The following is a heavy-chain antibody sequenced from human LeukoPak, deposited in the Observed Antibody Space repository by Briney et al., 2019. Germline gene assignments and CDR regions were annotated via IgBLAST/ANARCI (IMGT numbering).Heavy chain of an antibody. CDR1: GFTFNTNA. D-gene: IGHD2-21*01. CDR2: IGNTET. J-gene: IGHJ4*02. V-gene: IGHV3-23*01. CDR3: AKDWIQFNRVFDCFDS. Sequence: GGSLRLSCATSGFTFNTNAMSWVRQAPGKGLEWVSTIGNTETFYADSVTGRFTISRDNSKNTVYLHMNSLRVKDTAVYYCAKDWIQFNRVFDCFDSWGQGTLVTVSS.